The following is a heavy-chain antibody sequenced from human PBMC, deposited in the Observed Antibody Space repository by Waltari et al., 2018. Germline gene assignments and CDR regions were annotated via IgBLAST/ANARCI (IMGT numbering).Heavy chain of an antibody. V-gene: IGHV4-38-2*01. CDR1: GYSISSGYY. CDR2: IYHSGGT. CDR3: ARHGGFRDDYFDY. J-gene: IGHJ4*02. Sequence: QVQLQESGPGLVKPSETLSLTCAVSGYSISSGYYWGWIRQPPGKGLAWIGSIYHSGGTYYNPSHKKRVTISVDTSKNQFSLKLSSVTAADTAVYYCARHGGFRDDYFDYWGQGTLVTVSS. D-gene: IGHD3-16*01.